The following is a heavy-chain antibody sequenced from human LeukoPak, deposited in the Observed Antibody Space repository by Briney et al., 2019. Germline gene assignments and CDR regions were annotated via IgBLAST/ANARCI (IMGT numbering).Heavy chain of an antibody. CDR3: ARVTGYSSTWYLDY. D-gene: IGHD6-13*01. V-gene: IGHV1-18*01. CDR1: GYTFPNYG. CDR2: ISGYKGNT. Sequence: ASVKVSCKASGYTFPNYGITWVRQAPGQGLEWMGWISGYKGNTNYAQKLQGRVTMTTDTSTSTAYMDLRSLKSDDTAVYYCARVTGYSSTWYLDYWGQGTLVTVSS. J-gene: IGHJ4*02.